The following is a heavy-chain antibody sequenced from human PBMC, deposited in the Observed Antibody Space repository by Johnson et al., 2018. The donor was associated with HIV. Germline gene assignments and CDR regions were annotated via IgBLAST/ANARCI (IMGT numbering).Heavy chain of an antibody. CDR3: ASPATQQLVPVDAFDV. CDR1: GFTFSSYA. Sequence: VQLVESGGGVVQPGRSLRLSCAASGFTFSSYAMHWVRQAPGKGLEWVSVIYSGGYTYYADSVKGRFTISRDNSKNTLYLQMNNLRAEDTAVYYCASPATQQLVPVDAFDVWGQGTMVTVSA. D-gene: IGHD6-13*01. CDR2: IYSGGYT. V-gene: IGHV3-66*01. J-gene: IGHJ3*01.